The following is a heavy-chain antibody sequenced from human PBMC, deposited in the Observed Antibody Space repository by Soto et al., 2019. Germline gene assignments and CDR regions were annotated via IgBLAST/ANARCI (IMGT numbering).Heavy chain of an antibody. CDR3: TTVSPLGVVITYYFDY. V-gene: IGHV3-15*01. Sequence: VGSLRLSCAASGFTFSNAWMSWVRQAPGKGLEWVGRIKSKTDGGTTDYAAPVKGRFTISRDDSKNTLYLQMNSLKTEDTAVYYCTTVSPLGVVITYYFDYWGQGTLVTVSS. CDR2: IKSKTDGGTT. D-gene: IGHD3-3*01. CDR1: GFTFSNAW. J-gene: IGHJ4*02.